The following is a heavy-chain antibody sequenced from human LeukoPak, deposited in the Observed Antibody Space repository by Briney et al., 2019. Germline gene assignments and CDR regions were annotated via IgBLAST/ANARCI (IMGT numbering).Heavy chain of an antibody. V-gene: IGHV4-38-2*02. Sequence: SETLSLTCTVSSYSISSGYYWGWIRQPPGKGLQWIGIIYESGLTYYNPSLKSRVTIPVDTSKNQFSLKLSSVTADDTAVYYCAKTAKTGDGSDWGQGTLVTVSS. CDR1: SYSISSGYY. D-gene: IGHD7-27*01. CDR3: AKTAKTGDGSD. CDR2: IYESGLT. J-gene: IGHJ4*02.